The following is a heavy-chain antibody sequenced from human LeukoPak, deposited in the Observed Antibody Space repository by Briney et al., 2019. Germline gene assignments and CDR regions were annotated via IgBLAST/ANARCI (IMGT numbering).Heavy chain of an antibody. D-gene: IGHD3-22*01. CDR3: AKRGYYYDSSAYYYFDY. Sequence: PGGSLRLSCAASGLTLSSYGMSWVPQAPGKGVEWVSTITGTGGTTDYADSVKSRFTISRDNSMDTLYLQMNSLRAEDTAVYYCAKRGYYYDSSAYYYFDYWGQGTLVTVSS. J-gene: IGHJ4*02. V-gene: IGHV3-23*01. CDR1: GLTLSSYG. CDR2: ITGTGGTT.